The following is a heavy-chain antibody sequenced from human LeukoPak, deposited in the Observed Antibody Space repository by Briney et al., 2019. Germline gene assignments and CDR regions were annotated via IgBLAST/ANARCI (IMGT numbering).Heavy chain of an antibody. D-gene: IGHD6-19*01. Sequence: GGSLRLSCASSGFTFSSFWMSWVRQAPGTGLEWVANIKQDGSEKYYVDSVKGRFTISRDNAKNSLYLQMNSLRAEDTAVYYCARAWDSGTVAVAGYFDHWGQGTLVTVSS. CDR1: GFTFSSFW. CDR2: IKQDGSEK. V-gene: IGHV3-7*01. J-gene: IGHJ4*02. CDR3: ARAWDSGTVAVAGYFDH.